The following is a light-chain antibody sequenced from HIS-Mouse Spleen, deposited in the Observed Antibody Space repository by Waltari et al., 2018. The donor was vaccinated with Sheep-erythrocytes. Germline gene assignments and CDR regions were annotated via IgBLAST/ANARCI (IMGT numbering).Light chain of an antibody. CDR2: GAS. Sequence: SVSPGQTASITCSGDKLGDKYACWYQQKPGQAPRLLIYGASSRATGIPDRFSGSGSGTDFTLTISRLEPEDFAVYYCQQYGSSPPLTFGGGTKVEIK. V-gene: IGKV3-20*01. CDR1: KLGDKYA. CDR3: QQYGSSPPLT. J-gene: IGKJ4*01.